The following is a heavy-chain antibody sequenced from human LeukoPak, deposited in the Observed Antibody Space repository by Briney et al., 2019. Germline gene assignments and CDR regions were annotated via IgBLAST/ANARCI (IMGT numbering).Heavy chain of an antibody. CDR1: GGTFSSYT. J-gene: IGHJ5*02. V-gene: IGHV1-69*04. CDR2: IIPILGIA. CDR3: ARERGYCSGGSCYGGENWFDP. Sequence: GASVKVSCKASGGTFSSYTISWVRQAPGQGLEWMGRIIPILGIANYAQKFQGRVTITADKSTSTAYMELSSLRSEDTAVYYCARERGYCSGGSCYGGENWFDPWGQGTLVTVSS. D-gene: IGHD2-15*01.